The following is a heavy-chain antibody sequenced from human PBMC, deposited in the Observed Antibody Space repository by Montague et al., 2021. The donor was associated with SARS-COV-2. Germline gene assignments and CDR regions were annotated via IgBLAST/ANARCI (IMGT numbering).Heavy chain of an antibody. CDR2: IYYNTGNT. D-gene: IGHD5-12*01. CDR1: GGSISDYY. Sequence: SETLSLTCSVSGGSISDYYWNWIRQPPGKGLEWIGYIYYNTGNTNYNPSLQSRVTISLDTSKNQFSPNLRSVTAADTALYFCARGTGYDYYFDCWGLGTLVTVSS. CDR3: ARGTGYDYYFDC. J-gene: IGHJ4*02. V-gene: IGHV4-59*01.